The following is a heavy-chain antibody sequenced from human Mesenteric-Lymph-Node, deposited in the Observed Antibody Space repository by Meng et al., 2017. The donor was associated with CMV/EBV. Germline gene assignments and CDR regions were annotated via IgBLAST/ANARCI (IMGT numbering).Heavy chain of an antibody. CDR3: ARESGPVTRIAFDY. CDR2: ISADGTKI. CDR1: GFTFDTYW. V-gene: IGHV3-74*03. Sequence: GESLKISCVGSGFTFDTYWMHWVRLAPGKGPLWISHISADGTKIKYADSVKGRFTISRDNAKNSLYLQMNSLRAEDTAVYYCARESGPVTRIAFDYWGQGTLVTVSS. D-gene: IGHD3-22*01. J-gene: IGHJ4*02.